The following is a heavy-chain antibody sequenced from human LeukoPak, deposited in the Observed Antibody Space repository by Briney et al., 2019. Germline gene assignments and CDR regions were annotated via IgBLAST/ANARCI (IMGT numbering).Heavy chain of an antibody. CDR2: INPNSGGT. Sequence: ASVEVSCKASGYTFTGYYMHWVRQAPGQGLEWMGWINPNSGGTNYAQKFQGRVTMTRDTSISTAYMELSRLRSDDTAVYYCATYYYDSSGYYYIDYWGQGTLITVSS. J-gene: IGHJ4*02. CDR1: GYTFTGYY. D-gene: IGHD3-22*01. CDR3: ATYYYDSSGYYYIDY. V-gene: IGHV1-2*02.